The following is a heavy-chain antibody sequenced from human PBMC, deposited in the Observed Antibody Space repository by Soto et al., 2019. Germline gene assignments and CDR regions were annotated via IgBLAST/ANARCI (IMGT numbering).Heavy chain of an antibody. V-gene: IGHV4-39*01. Sequence: SETLSLTCTVSGGSISSSSYYWGWIRQPPGKRLEWIGSIYYSGSTYYNKSLKSRVTISVDTSKNQFSMKLSSVTAADTAVYYCACHGDMVRGTYYYYMDVWGKGTTVTVSS. CDR2: IYYSGST. J-gene: IGHJ6*03. CDR3: ACHGDMVRGTYYYYMDV. CDR1: GGSISSSSYY. D-gene: IGHD3-10*01.